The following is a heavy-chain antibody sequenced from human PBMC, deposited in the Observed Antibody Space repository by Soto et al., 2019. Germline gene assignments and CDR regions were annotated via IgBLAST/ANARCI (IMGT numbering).Heavy chain of an antibody. CDR1: GGTFSSYA. V-gene: IGHV1-69*12. CDR2: IIPIFGTA. D-gene: IGHD5-12*01. CDR3: ASSVAKYYYSGMDV. Sequence: QVQLVQSGAEVKKPGSSVKVSCKASGGTFSSYAISWVRQAPGQVLEWMGGIIPIFGTANYAQKFQGRVTITADESTSTAYMELSSLRSEDTAVYYCASSVAKYYYSGMDVWGQGTTVTVSS. J-gene: IGHJ6*02.